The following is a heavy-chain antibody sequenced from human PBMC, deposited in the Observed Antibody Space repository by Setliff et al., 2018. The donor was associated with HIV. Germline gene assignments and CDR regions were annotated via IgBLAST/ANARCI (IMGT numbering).Heavy chain of an antibody. CDR1: NDSITYYY. V-gene: IGHV4-59*01. J-gene: IGHJ4*02. Sequence: SETLSLTCSVSNDSITYYYWNWIRQPPGKGLEWIGNIFDSENTNYKPSLKSRVTISVDTSKNQFSLKLRSVTAADTAVYYCVIFYIVTPVDVRDYWGQGMLVTVSS. CDR2: IFDSENT. CDR3: VIFYIVTPVDVRDY. D-gene: IGHD2-21*01.